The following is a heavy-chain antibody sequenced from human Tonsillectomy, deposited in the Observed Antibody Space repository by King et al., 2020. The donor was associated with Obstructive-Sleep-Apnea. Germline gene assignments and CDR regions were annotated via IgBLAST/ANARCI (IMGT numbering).Heavy chain of an antibody. CDR3: AGDALILVETAAFDY. CDR1: GYTFTNYG. D-gene: IGHD2-21*02. Sequence: QLVQSGAEVKKPGASVKVSCKASGYTFTNYGISWVRQAPGQGLEWMGWISVYNGNTNYAQRFQGRVTMTTDTSTNTAYMGLRSLRSDDTAVYYWAGDALILVETAAFDYWGQGTLLTVSS. J-gene: IGHJ4*02. CDR2: ISVYNGNT. V-gene: IGHV1-18*04.